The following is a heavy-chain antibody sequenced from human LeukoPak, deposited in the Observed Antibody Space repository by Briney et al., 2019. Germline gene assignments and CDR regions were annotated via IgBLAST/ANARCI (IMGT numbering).Heavy chain of an antibody. Sequence: GESLKISCKGSGYSFTSYWIGWVRQMPGKGLEWMGIIYPGDSDTRYSPSFQGQVTISADKSISTAYLQWSSLKASDTAMYYCARTYYYDSRAFSVNAFDIWGQGTMVTVSS. V-gene: IGHV5-51*01. J-gene: IGHJ3*02. D-gene: IGHD3-22*01. CDR3: ARTYYYDSRAFSVNAFDI. CDR1: GYSFTSYW. CDR2: IYPGDSDT.